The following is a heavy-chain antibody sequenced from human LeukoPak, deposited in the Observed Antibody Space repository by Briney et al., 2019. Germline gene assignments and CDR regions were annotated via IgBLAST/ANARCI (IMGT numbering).Heavy chain of an antibody. D-gene: IGHD3-9*01. J-gene: IGHJ4*02. V-gene: IGHV4-61*08. Sequence: SGPTLVKPTQTLTLTCTFSGFSLSTSGMCVSWIRQPPGKGLEWIGYIYYSGSTNYNPSLKSRVTISVDTSKNQFSLKLSSVTAADTAVYYCARSLNVLRYFDWPRAFDYWGQGTLVTVSS. CDR2: IYYSGST. CDR3: ARSLNVLRYFDWPRAFDY. CDR1: GFSLSTSGMC.